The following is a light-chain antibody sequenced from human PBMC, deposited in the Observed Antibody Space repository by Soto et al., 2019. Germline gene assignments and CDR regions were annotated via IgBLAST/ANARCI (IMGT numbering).Light chain of an antibody. CDR1: SSDIGGYNY. Sequence: SDLPRAGYECGSPGQSVPISSTGTSSDIGGYNYVSWYQQHPGKAPKLMIYEVSKRPSGVPDRFSGSKSGNTASLTVSGLQAEDEADYYCSSYAGSNNYVFGSGTKVTVL. V-gene: IGLV2-8*01. CDR2: EVS. J-gene: IGLJ1*01. CDR3: SSYAGSNNYV.